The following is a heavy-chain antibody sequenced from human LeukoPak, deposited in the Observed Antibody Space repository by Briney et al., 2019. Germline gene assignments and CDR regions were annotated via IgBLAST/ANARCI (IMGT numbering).Heavy chain of an antibody. D-gene: IGHD3-9*01. CDR1: GFTFSSYG. CDR2: IWYDGSNK. Sequence: GRSLRLSCAASGFTFSSYGMHWVRQAPGKGPEWVAVIWYDGSNKYYADSVKGRFTISRDNSKNTLYLQMNSLRAEDTAVYYCARGAKGAYDILTGYYPLFDYWGQGTLVTVSS. J-gene: IGHJ4*02. V-gene: IGHV3-33*01. CDR3: ARGAKGAYDILTGYYPLFDY.